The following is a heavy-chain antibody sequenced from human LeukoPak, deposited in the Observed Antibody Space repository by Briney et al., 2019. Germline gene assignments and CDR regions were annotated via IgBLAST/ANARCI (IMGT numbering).Heavy chain of an antibody. J-gene: IGHJ4*02. CDR3: AKDGVVAGPEYYFDY. D-gene: IGHD6-19*01. V-gene: IGHV3-30*18. Sequence: QSGGSLRLSCAASGFTFSSYGMHWVRQAPGKGLEWVAVISYDGSNKYYADSVKGRFTISRDNSKNTLYLQMNSLRAEDTAVYYCAKDGVVAGPEYYFDYWGQGTLVTVSS. CDR1: GFTFSSYG. CDR2: ISYDGSNK.